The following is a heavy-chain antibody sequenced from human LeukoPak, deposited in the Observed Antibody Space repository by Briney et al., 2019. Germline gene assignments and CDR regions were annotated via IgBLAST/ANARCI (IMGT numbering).Heavy chain of an antibody. J-gene: IGHJ3*02. V-gene: IGHV3-23*01. Sequence: GVSLRLSCAASGFTFSSYAMSWVRQAPGKGLEWVSTINGGGDNTNHADSVKGRFTISRDNSKNTLYLQMNSLRAEDTAVYYCAKRDGYKSGTVDIWGQGTMVTVSS. CDR2: INGGGDNT. CDR1: GFTFSSYA. CDR3: AKRDGYKSGTVDI. D-gene: IGHD5-24*01.